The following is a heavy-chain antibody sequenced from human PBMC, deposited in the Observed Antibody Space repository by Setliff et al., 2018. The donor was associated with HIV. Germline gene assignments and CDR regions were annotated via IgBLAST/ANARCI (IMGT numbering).Heavy chain of an antibody. V-gene: IGHV4-39*07. CDR1: GGSISSSSYY. J-gene: IGHJ4*02. Sequence: SETLSLTCTVSGGSISSSSYYWGWIRQAPGKGLEWIGSIYSRGSTYYNPSLKSRVTISVDTSKNQFSLKLSSVAAADTAVYYCARDRSFSGIAVAPTGLGYWGQGTLVTVSS. CDR3: ARDRSFSGIAVAPTGLGY. CDR2: IYSRGST. D-gene: IGHD6-19*01.